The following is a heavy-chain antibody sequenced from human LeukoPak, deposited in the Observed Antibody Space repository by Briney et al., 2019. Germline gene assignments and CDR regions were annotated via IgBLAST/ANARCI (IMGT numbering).Heavy chain of an antibody. Sequence: GGSLRLSCAASGFTFSSYWMSWVRQAPGKGLEWVANIKQDGSEKYYVDSVKGRFTISRDNAKNSLYLQMNSLRAEDTAVYYCARDGGLWAMYSSIRTDAFDIWGQGTMVTVSS. J-gene: IGHJ3*02. CDR2: IKQDGSEK. D-gene: IGHD6-13*01. CDR1: GFTFSSYW. CDR3: ARDGGLWAMYSSIRTDAFDI. V-gene: IGHV3-7*01.